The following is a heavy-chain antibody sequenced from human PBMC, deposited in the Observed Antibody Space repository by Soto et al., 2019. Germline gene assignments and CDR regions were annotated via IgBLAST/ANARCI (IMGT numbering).Heavy chain of an antibody. D-gene: IGHD2-15*01. CDR2: ISSSSSYI. J-gene: IGHJ6*03. CDR1: GFTFSSYS. CDR3: ARDCSGGSCYDYYYYYMDV. Sequence: GGSLRLSCAASGFTFSSYSMNWVRQAPGKGLEWVSSISSSSSYIYYADSVKGRFTISRDNAKNSLYLQMNSLRAEDTAVYYCARDCSGGSCYDYYYYYMDVWGKGTTVTVSS. V-gene: IGHV3-21*01.